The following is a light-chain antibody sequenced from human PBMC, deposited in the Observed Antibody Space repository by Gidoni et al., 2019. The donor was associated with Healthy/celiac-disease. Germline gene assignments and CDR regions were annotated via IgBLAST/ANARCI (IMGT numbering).Light chain of an antibody. CDR2: SNN. Sequence: QSVLTDPPSACVTPGQRVTISCSGSSSNIGSNTVNWYQQLPGTAPKLLIYSNNQRPSGVPDRFSGSKSGTSASLAISGLQSEDEADHYCAAWDDSLNGVVFGGGTKLTVL. CDR1: SSNIGSNT. J-gene: IGLJ2*01. V-gene: IGLV1-44*01. CDR3: AAWDDSLNGVV.